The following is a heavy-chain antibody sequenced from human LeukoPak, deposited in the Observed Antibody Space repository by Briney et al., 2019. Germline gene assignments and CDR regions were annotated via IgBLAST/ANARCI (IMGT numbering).Heavy chain of an antibody. CDR3: ARLHEYYGSGRYLYGIDV. D-gene: IGHD3-10*01. CDR2: SCPGDSET. CDR1: GYNFTCYG. Sequence: GESLQISGKGSGYNFTCYGIGGVRPMPGKGLGWLGISCPGDSETRKSPSFQGHVTITDDKTNSTANLQWSSLKASEAARYYCARLHEYYGSGRYLYGIDVWGQGTTVTVSS. J-gene: IGHJ6*02. V-gene: IGHV5-51*01.